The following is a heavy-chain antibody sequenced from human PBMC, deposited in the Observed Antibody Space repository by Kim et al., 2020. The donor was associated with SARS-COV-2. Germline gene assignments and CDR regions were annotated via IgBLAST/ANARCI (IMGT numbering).Heavy chain of an antibody. J-gene: IGHJ6*02. CDR2: ISYDGSNK. D-gene: IGHD6-13*01. CDR3: ARDNTFSSSWYYYYYGMDV. V-gene: IGHV3-30*04. CDR1: GFTFSSYA. Sequence: GGSLRLSCAASGFTFSSYAMHWVRQAPGKGLEWVAVISYDGSNKYYADSVKGRFTISRDNSKNTLYLQMNSLRAEDTAVYYCARDNTFSSSWYYYYYGMDVWGQGTTVTVSS.